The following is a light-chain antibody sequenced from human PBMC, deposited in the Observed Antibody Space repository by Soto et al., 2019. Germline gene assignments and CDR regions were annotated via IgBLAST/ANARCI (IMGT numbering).Light chain of an antibody. V-gene: IGLV2-14*01. CDR1: SSDVGGHNS. J-gene: IGLJ1*01. CDR3: SSYTSSSTLV. Sequence: QSVLTQPASVSRSPGQSITISCTGTSSDVGGHNSVAWYQHNPGKAPKLMIYDVSNRPSGVSSRFSGSKSGNTASLSISGLQAEDEADYYCSSYTSSSTLVFGTGTKLTVL. CDR2: DVS.